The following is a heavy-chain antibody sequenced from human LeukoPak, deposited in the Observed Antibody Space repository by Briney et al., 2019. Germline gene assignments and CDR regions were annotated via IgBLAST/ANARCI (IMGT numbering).Heavy chain of an antibody. CDR2: INPNSGGT. V-gene: IGHV1-2*02. J-gene: IGHJ4*02. Sequence: ASLKVSCKASGYTFTGYYMHWVRQAPGQGLEWMGWINPNSGGTNYAQKFQGRVTMTRETSISTAYMELSRLRSDDTAVYYCARIPLYYYDSSGYSPIFDYWGQGTLVTVSS. D-gene: IGHD3-22*01. CDR1: GYTFTGYY. CDR3: ARIPLYYYDSSGYSPIFDY.